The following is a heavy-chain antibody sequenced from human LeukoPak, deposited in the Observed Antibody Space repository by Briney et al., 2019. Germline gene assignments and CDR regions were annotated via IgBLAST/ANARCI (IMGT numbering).Heavy chain of an antibody. D-gene: IGHD2-2*01. CDR1: GFTFSSYA. J-gene: IGHJ6*03. CDR3: ARGVVPAATDYYYYMDV. CDR2: ISSSSSYI. V-gene: IGHV3-21*01. Sequence: GGSLRLSCAASGFTFSSYAMHWVRQAPGKGLEWVSSISSSSSYIYYADSVKGRFTISRDNAKNSLYLQMNSLRAEDTAVYYCARGVVPAATDYYYYMDVWGKGTTVTVSS.